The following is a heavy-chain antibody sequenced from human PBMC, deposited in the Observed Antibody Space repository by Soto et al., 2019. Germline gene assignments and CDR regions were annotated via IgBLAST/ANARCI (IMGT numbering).Heavy chain of an antibody. CDR3: AHTMAPRIFDS. V-gene: IGHV2-5*02. Sequence: QITLKEAGPTLVKPTQTLTLTCSFSGFSLITSGVGVGWIRQPPGKALEWLALIYWDDDTGYSTSLRSRLTITKDTSRNQVVLTMTNMDPADTATYSCAHTMAPRIFDSEGQGTLVTVSS. CDR2: IYWDDDT. CDR1: GFSLITSGVG. J-gene: IGHJ4*02.